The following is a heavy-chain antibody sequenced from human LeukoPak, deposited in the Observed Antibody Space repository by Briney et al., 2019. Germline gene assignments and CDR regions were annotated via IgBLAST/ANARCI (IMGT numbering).Heavy chain of an antibody. CDR1: GGSVSSSGSY. D-gene: IGHD3-10*01. CDR3: ARTYYGSENYFDY. CDR2: IYYSGTT. Sequence: SETLSLTCTVSGGSVSSSGSYWGWIRHPPGKGLEWIGSIYYSGTTYYNPSLKSRVTISVDTSKSQFSLKLTSVTAADTALYYCARTYYGSENYFDYWGQGILVTVSS. J-gene: IGHJ4*02. V-gene: IGHV4-39*01.